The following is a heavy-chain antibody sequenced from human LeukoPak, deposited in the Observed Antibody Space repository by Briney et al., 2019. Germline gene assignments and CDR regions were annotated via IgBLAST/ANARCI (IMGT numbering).Heavy chain of an antibody. V-gene: IGHV1-18*01. J-gene: IGHJ4*02. Sequence: ASVKVSCKASGYTFTSYGISWVRQAPGQGLEWMGWISAYNGNTNYAQKLQGRVTMTTDTSTSTAYMELRSLRSDDTAVYYCARDPGTTTSTGTTFDYWGQGTLVTVSS. CDR1: GYTFTSYG. D-gene: IGHD1-1*01. CDR3: ARDPGTTTSTGTTFDY. CDR2: ISAYNGNT.